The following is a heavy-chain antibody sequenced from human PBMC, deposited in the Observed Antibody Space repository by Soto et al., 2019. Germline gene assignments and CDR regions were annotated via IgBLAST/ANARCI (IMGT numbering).Heavy chain of an antibody. CDR1: GGSISSGGYD. V-gene: IGHV4-31*03. D-gene: IGHD3-10*01. Sequence: QVQLQESGPGLVKPSQTLSLTCTVSGGSISSGGYDWSWIRQHQGKGLEGIGYIYYSGSTYYNTSFKSRVTISVDTSKNQFSLKLSSGTAADTAVYYCATRVGGSIDYWCQGTLVTVS. CDR3: ATRVGGSIDY. J-gene: IGHJ4*02. CDR2: IYYSGST.